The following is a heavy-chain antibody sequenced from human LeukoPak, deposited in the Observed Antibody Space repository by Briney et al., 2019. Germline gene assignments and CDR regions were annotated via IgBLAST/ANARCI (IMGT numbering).Heavy chain of an antibody. CDR2: IYSGGST. CDR1: GDSISGSPYS. D-gene: IGHD6-13*01. J-gene: IGHJ4*02. Sequence: PETLSLTCIVSGDSISGSPYSWGWIRQPPGKGLEWIGSIYSGGSTYYNPSLKSRVTISVDTSNNQFSLKLSSVTAADTAVYYCARLSRGLAGSYWGQGTLVTGSS. CDR3: ARLSRGLAGSY. V-gene: IGHV4-39*01.